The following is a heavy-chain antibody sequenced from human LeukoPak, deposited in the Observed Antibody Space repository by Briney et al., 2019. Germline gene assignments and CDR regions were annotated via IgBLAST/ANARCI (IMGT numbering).Heavy chain of an antibody. D-gene: IGHD1-7*01. CDR3: ARYNWNSDAFDI. J-gene: IGHJ3*02. CDR2: ISSNGGST. Sequence: PGGSLRLSCAASGFTFSSYAMHWVRQAPGKGLEYVSAISSNGGSTYYANSVKGRFTISRDNSKNTLYLQMGSLRAEDMAVYYCARYNWNSDAFDIWGQGTMVTASS. CDR1: GFTFSSYA. V-gene: IGHV3-64*01.